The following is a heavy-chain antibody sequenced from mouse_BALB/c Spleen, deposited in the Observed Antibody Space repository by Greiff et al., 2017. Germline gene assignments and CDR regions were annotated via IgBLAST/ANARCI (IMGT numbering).Heavy chain of an antibody. Sequence: VQLQQPGAELVMPGASVKMSCKASGYTFTDYWMHWVKQRPGQGLEWIGAIDTSDSYTSYNQKFKGKATLTVDESSSTAYMQLSSLTSEDSAVYYCARSIRGYYAMDYWGQGTSVTVSS. J-gene: IGHJ4*01. CDR3: ARSIRGYYAMDY. V-gene: IGHV1-69*01. CDR2: IDTSDSYT. CDR1: GYTFTDYW.